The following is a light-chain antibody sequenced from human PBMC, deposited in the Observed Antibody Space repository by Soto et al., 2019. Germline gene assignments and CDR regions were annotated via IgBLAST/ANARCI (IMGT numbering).Light chain of an antibody. CDR2: AAS. CDR3: QQHNEGPPWT. CDR1: QSISSD. J-gene: IGKJ1*01. V-gene: IGKV3-15*01. Sequence: IVMTQSPATLSVSPGERVTLSCRARQSISSDLAWYQRRPGQAPRLLIFAASARARGIPVRFRGSVSGTEFTLTISSLQSEDFAVYYCQQHNEGPPWTFVLGTQVES.